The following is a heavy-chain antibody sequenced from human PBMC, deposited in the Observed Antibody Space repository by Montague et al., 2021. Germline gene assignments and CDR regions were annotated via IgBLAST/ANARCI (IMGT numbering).Heavy chain of an antibody. CDR3: ARVNDSSGYYWGAFDI. CDR2: IYYRGST. V-gene: IGHV4-31*03. D-gene: IGHD3-22*01. J-gene: IGHJ3*02. Sequence: TLSLTCTVSGGSISSGGYYWSWNRQHPGKGLEWLRYIYYRGSTYSNPTTQSRISISADTSKNQFSLKVSSVTAADMAVYSCARVNDSSGYYWGAFDIWGQGTMVTVSS. CDR1: GGSISSGGYY.